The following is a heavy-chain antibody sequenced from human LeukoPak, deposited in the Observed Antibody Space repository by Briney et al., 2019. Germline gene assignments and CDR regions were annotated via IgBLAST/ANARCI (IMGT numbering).Heavy chain of an antibody. J-gene: IGHJ4*02. CDR2: IYSDGSRT. V-gene: IGHV3-64D*06. CDR1: GSTFSSFA. Sequence: GGSLRLSCAASGSTFSSFAMHWVRQAPGKGLEYLSAIYSDGSRTYYADSVKGRFTISRDNSKNTLYFEMSSLRVEDTAVYYCVKSPGSGWPVWGQGTLVTVSS. CDR3: VKSPGSGWPV. D-gene: IGHD6-19*01.